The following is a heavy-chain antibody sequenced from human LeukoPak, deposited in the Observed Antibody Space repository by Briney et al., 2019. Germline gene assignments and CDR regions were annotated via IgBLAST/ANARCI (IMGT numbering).Heavy chain of an antibody. CDR3: AREARFLEWFPDY. J-gene: IGHJ4*02. D-gene: IGHD3-3*01. CDR2: IIPIFGTA. CDR1: GGTFSSYA. Sequence: ASVKVSCKASGGTFSSYAISWVRQAPGQGLEWMGGIIPIFGTANYAQKFQGRVTITADESTSTAYMELSSLRSEDTAVYYCAREARFLEWFPDYWGQGTLVTVSS. V-gene: IGHV1-69*13.